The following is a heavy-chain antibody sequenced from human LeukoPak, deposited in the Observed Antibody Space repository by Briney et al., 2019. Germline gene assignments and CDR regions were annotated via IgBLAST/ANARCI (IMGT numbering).Heavy chain of an antibody. CDR1: GGSISSSSYY. V-gene: IGHV4-39*07. CDR3: ARDPIVVVPAATRGNWFDP. CDR2: IYYSGST. J-gene: IGHJ5*02. Sequence: SETLSLTCTVSGGSISSSSYYWGWIRQPPGKGLEWIGSIYYSGSTYYNPSLKSRVTISVDTSKNQFSLKLSSVSAADTAVYYCARDPIVVVPAATRGNWFDPWGQGTLVTVSS. D-gene: IGHD2-2*01.